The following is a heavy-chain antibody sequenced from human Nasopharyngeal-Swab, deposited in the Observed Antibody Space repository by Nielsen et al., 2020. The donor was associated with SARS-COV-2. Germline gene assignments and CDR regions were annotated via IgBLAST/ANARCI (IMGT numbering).Heavy chain of an antibody. Sequence: VRQAPGKGLEWASSITSTGAYIYYGGSVKGRFTISRDNARKSLYLQMNSLRAEDTAVYYCARESGGWQPYFDSWGQGTLVTVSS. D-gene: IGHD6-19*01. CDR3: ARESGGWQPYFDS. V-gene: IGHV3-21*01. CDR2: ITSTGAYI. J-gene: IGHJ4*02.